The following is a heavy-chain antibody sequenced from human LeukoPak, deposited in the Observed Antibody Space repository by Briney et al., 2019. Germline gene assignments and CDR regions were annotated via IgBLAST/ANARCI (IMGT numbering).Heavy chain of an antibody. D-gene: IGHD3-10*02. J-gene: IGHJ6*04. CDR3: AELGITMIGGV. CDR2: ITGSGTTT. Sequence: GGTLRLACATSGFTFSLYGMNWVRQAPGKGPEWVSGITGSGTTTYYADSLKGRFTISRDNSKNKMYLQMSSLRVEDTAVYYCAELGITMIGGVWGKGTTVTISS. V-gene: IGHV3-23*01. CDR1: GFTFSLYG.